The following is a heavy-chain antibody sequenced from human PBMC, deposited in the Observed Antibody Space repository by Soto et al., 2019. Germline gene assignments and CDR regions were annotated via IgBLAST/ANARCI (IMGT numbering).Heavy chain of an antibody. Sequence: SSETLSLTCAVYGGSFSGYYWTWIRQPPGKGLEWIGEINHRGRNNYNPSLKSRVTISVDTSKNQISLKLSSLTAADTAVYYCARAIEATAGTWYFDSWGQGTPVTVSS. CDR2: INHRGRN. J-gene: IGHJ4*02. D-gene: IGHD6-13*01. V-gene: IGHV4-34*01. CDR3: ARAIEATAGTWYFDS. CDR1: GGSFSGYY.